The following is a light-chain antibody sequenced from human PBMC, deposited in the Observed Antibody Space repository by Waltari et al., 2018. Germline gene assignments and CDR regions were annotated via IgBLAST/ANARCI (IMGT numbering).Light chain of an antibody. CDR2: EVN. CDR3: CSYAGSNTVL. V-gene: IGLV2-23*02. Sequence: QSALTQPASVSGSPEQSITISCNGTSSDVGSYNLVSWYKQHPGKSPKLMISEVNERPSGVSIRFSGSKSGNTASLTISGLQAEDEADYYCCSYAGSNTVLFGGGTKLTVL. CDR1: SSDVGSYNL. J-gene: IGLJ2*01.